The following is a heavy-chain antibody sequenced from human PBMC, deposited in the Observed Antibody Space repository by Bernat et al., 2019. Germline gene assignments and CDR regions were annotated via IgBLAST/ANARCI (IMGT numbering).Heavy chain of an antibody. CDR2: INPSCGST. J-gene: IGHJ5*02. V-gene: IGHV1-46*01. Sequence: QVQLVQSGAEVKKPGASVKVSCKASGYTFTSYYMHWVRQAPGQGLEWMGIINPSCGSTSYAQKFQGRVTMTRDTSTSTVYMELSSLRSEDTAVYYCARARGIRLEVNWFDPWGQGTLVTVSS. D-gene: IGHD2-15*01. CDR1: GYTFTSYY. CDR3: ARARGIRLEVNWFDP.